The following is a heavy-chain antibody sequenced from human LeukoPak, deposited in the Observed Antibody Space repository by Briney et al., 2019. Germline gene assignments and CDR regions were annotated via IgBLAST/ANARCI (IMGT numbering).Heavy chain of an antibody. CDR1: GYTFTGYY. CDR2: INPNSGGT. V-gene: IGHV1-2*02. D-gene: IGHD5-18*01. Sequence: GASVKVSCKASGYTFTGYYIHWVRQAPGQGLEWMGWINPNSGGTNYEEKFKGRVTVTRDTSIGTAYMELSSLRSDDTAVYYCAREGAVNSASNDAFHIWGQGTMATVSS. J-gene: IGHJ3*02. CDR3: AREGAVNSASNDAFHI.